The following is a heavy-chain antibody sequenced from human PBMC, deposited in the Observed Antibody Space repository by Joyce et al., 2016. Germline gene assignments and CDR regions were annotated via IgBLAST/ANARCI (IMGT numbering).Heavy chain of an antibody. CDR2: MSYDGSHQ. D-gene: IGHD2-2*02. J-gene: IGHJ4*02. CDR1: EFAFSSHA. CDR3: TRSSRTGYTAGWPDFDY. V-gene: IGHV3-30*03. Sequence: QVPLLESGGGVAQPGRSLRLSCAASEFAFSSHAMHGVRQAPGKGVEWVAVMSYDGSHQYYADSVRGRFTIARDNSQNTLYLQMNSLRVEETAVYYCTRSSRTGYTAGWPDFDYWGQGTLVTVSS.